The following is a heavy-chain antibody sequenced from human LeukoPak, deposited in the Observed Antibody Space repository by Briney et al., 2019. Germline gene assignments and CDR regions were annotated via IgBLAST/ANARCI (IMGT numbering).Heavy chain of an antibody. J-gene: IGHJ6*03. CDR3: ARNGYNSNWYFYYYYMDV. Sequence: ASVTVSCKASGYTFTGYYMHWVRQAPGQGLEWMGWINTNTGNPTYAQGFTGRFVFSLDTSVSTAYLQISSLKAEDTAVYYCARNGYNSNWYFYYYYMDVWGKGTTVTVSS. V-gene: IGHV7-4-1*02. CDR2: INTNTGNP. CDR1: GYTFTGYY. D-gene: IGHD6-13*01.